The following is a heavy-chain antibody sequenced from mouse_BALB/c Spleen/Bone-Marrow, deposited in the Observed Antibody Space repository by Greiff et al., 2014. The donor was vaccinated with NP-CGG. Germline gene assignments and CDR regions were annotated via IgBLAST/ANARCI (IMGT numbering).Heavy chain of an antibody. J-gene: IGHJ4*01. CDR2: IWADGST. Sequence: QVQLKESGPSLVAPSQSLSISCTVSGFSLTSYGVHWVRQPPGKGLEWLGVIWADGSTNYNSALMSRLSISKDNSKSQVFLKMNSLQTDDTAMYYCARITTATGAMDYWGQGTSVTVSS. CDR3: ARITTATGAMDY. CDR1: GFSLTSYG. V-gene: IGHV2-9*02. D-gene: IGHD1-2*01.